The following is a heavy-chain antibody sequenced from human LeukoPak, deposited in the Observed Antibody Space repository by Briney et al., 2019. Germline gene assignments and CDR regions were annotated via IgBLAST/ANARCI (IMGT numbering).Heavy chain of an antibody. CDR3: AKIAAAADFDY. D-gene: IGHD6-13*01. Sequence: GGSLRLSCAASGLTFDDYAMHWVRQAPGKGLEWVSGISWSSGSIGYADSVKGRFTISRDNAKNSLYLQMNSLRAEDTALYYCAKIAAAADFDYWGQGTLVTVSS. CDR2: ISWSSGSI. J-gene: IGHJ4*02. V-gene: IGHV3-9*01. CDR1: GLTFDDYA.